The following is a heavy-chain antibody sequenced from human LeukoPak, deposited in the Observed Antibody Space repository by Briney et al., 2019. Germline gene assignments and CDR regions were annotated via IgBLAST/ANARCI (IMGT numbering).Heavy chain of an antibody. CDR1: GASINSATYY. Sequence: PSQTLSLTCIVSGASINSATYYWSWIRQHPGKGLEWIGYIYYTGITNYNPSLRSRVTISVDTSKNQFSLKVTSVTAADTAVYYCARSASNNSRKLTLNYWGQGTLVTVSS. D-gene: IGHD4-23*01. J-gene: IGHJ4*02. CDR3: ARSASNNSRKLTLNY. CDR2: IYYTGIT. V-gene: IGHV4-31*03.